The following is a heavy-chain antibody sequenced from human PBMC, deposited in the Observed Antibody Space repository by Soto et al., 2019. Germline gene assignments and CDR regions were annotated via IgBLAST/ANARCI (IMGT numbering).Heavy chain of an antibody. CDR2: ISAYNGNT. V-gene: IGHV1-18*01. D-gene: IGHD2-2*01. J-gene: IGHJ6*02. CDR3: ASYHCSSTSCYVESMDV. Sequence: GASVKVSWKASGYTFTSYGISWVRQAPGQGLEWMGWISAYNGNTNYAQKLQGRVTMTTDTSTSTAYMELRSLRSDDTAVYYCASYHCSSTSCYVESMDVWGQGTTVTVSS. CDR1: GYTFTSYG.